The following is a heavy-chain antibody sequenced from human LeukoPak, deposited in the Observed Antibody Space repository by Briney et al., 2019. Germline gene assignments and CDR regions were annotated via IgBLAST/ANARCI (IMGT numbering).Heavy chain of an antibody. CDR2: IYYSGST. J-gene: IGHJ4*02. CDR1: GGSITSYY. V-gene: IGHV4-59*01. D-gene: IGHD5-24*01. Sequence: PSETLSPTCTVSGGSITSYYWSWIRQPPGKGLEWIAYIYYSGSTNYNPSLKSRVTILLDTSKNQFSLKLSSVTAADTAVYYCARGSMATPLNWGQGTLVTVSS. CDR3: ARGSMATPLN.